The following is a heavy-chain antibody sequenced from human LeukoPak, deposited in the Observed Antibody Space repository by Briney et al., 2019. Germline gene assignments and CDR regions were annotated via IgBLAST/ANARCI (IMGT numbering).Heavy chain of an antibody. CDR3: AKGVRSGTYYNCFDP. J-gene: IGHJ5*02. CDR1: GFIFSRYA. CDR2: ISGDGGST. V-gene: IGHV3-43*02. D-gene: IGHD1-26*01. Sequence: GTSLRLSCAASGFIFSRYAMHWVRQAPGKGLEWVSLISGDGGSTYYADSVKGRFTISRDNSKNSLYLQMSSLRTEDTALYYCAKGVRSGTYYNCFDPWGQGTLVTVSS.